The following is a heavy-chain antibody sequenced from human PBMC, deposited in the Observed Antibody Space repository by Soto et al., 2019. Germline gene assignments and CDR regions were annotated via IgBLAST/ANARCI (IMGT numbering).Heavy chain of an antibody. D-gene: IGHD3-22*01. J-gene: IGHJ4*02. CDR2: ISYDGSNK. CDR1: GFTFSSYA. Sequence: PGGSLRLSCAASGFTFSSYAMHWVRQAPGKGLEWVAVISYDGSNKYYADSVKGRFTISRDNSKNTLYLQMNSLRAEGTAVYYCARDRPLPYYDSSGYYSDCWGRGTLVTVSS. CDR3: ARDRPLPYYDSSGYYSDC. V-gene: IGHV3-30-3*01.